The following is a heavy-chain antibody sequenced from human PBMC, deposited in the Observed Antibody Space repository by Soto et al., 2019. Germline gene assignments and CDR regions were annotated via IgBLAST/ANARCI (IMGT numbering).Heavy chain of an antibody. CDR2: IIPIFGTA. CDR1: GGPFNSYA. J-gene: IGHJ6*02. CDR3: ARTREPPSPYYYYGMDV. V-gene: IGHV1-69*01. Sequence: QVQLVQSGAEVKKPESSVKVSCKASGGPFNSYAIAWVRQAPGQGLEWMGGIIPIFGTANYAQKFQGRVTITADESTSTAYMELSSLRSEDTAVYYCARTREPPSPYYYYGMDVWGQGTTVTVSS. D-gene: IGHD1-1*01.